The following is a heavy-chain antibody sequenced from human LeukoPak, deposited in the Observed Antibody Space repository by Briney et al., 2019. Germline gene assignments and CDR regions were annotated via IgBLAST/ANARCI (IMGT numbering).Heavy chain of an antibody. Sequence: SETLSLTCAVYGGSVSAYYWTWIRQSPGKGLEWIGEINHRGSTDYHPALKGRVTISVDTSKNQFSLKSISVTAADTAVYYCARGLRKRHFYYHGMDVWGQGTPVTASS. D-gene: IGHD5-24*01. V-gene: IGHV4-34*01. CDR1: GGSVSAYY. CDR2: INHRGST. CDR3: ARGLRKRHFYYHGMDV. J-gene: IGHJ6*02.